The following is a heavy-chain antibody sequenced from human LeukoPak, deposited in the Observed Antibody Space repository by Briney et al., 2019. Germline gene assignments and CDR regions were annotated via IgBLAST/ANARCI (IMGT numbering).Heavy chain of an antibody. V-gene: IGHV3-9*01. CDR3: AKDYSRSTHYYDY. CDR2: ISWNSGSI. CDR1: GFPFEDYA. J-gene: IGHJ4*02. D-gene: IGHD1-26*01. Sequence: QAGGSLRLFCAASGFPFEDYAMHWVRKAPGEGLEGGSGISWNSGSIGYADSVKGRFTISRDNAKNSLYLQMNSRRAEDTALYYCAKDYSRSTHYYDYWGQGTLVTVSS.